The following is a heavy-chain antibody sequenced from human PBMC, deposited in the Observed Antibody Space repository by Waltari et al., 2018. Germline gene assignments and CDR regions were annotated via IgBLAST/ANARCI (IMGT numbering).Heavy chain of an antibody. J-gene: IGHJ6*02. D-gene: IGHD6-6*01. CDR2: ISSSGSTI. Sequence: EVQLVESGGGLVQPGGSLRLSCAASGFTFSSYAMNLVRQAPGNGVEWVSYISSSGSTIYYADSVKGRFTISRDNAKNSLYLQMNSLRAEDTAVYYCARADRGYSSSAFYYYYGMDVWGQGTTVTVSS. CDR3: ARADRGYSSSAFYYYYGMDV. V-gene: IGHV3-48*03. CDR1: GFTFSSYA.